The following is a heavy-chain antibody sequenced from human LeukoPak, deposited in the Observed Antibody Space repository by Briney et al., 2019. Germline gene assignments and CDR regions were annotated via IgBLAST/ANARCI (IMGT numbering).Heavy chain of an antibody. CDR2: IYHSGST. D-gene: IGHD1-26*01. CDR1: GYSISSGYY. Sequence: SETLSLTCAVSGYSISSGYYWGWIRQPPGKGLEWIGSIYHSGSTYYNPSLKSRVTISVDTSKNQFSLRLSSVTAADTAVYYCARDRGVIVGASNAWFDPWGQGTLVTVSS. V-gene: IGHV4-38-2*02. J-gene: IGHJ5*02. CDR3: ARDRGVIVGASNAWFDP.